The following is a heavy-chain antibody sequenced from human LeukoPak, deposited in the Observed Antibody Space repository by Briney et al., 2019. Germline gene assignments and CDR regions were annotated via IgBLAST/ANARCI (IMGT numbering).Heavy chain of an antibody. J-gene: IGHJ4*02. CDR2: VNSDGSST. Sequence: PGGSLTLSCAASGFTFSNYWMHWVRQAPGKGLVWVSRVNSDGSSTSYADSVKGRFTISRDNAKNTLYLQMNSLTAGDTAVYYCARGGVYSYGTFDYWGQGTLVTVSS. V-gene: IGHV3-74*01. CDR1: GFTFSNYW. D-gene: IGHD5-18*01. CDR3: ARGGVYSYGTFDY.